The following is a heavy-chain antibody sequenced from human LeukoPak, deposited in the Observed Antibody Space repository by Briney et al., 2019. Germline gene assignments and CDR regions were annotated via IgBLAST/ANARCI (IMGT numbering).Heavy chain of an antibody. CDR1: RFTFSSFD. V-gene: IGHV3-13*01. CDR3: ARGPPRGKYYYMDV. Sequence: GGSLRLSCAASRFTFSSFDMHWVRDPPGRGLEWVSTIGIASDTYYPGSVEGQFTLSRNNGKNSLYLEMNSLAAGDTVVYYCARGPPRGKYYYMDVWGKGTTVTVSS. D-gene: IGHD1-1*01. J-gene: IGHJ6*03. CDR2: IGIASDT.